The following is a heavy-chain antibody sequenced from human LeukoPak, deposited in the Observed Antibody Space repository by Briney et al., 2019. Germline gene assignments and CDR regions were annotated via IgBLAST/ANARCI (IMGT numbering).Heavy chain of an antibody. J-gene: IGHJ4*02. Sequence: SETLSLTCAVYGGSFSGYYWSWIRQPPGKGLEWIGEINHSGSTNYNPSLKSRVTISVDTSKNQFSLKLSSVTAADTAVYYCARGEGSGYYYGYFDYWGRGTLVTVSS. CDR2: INHSGST. D-gene: IGHD3-22*01. V-gene: IGHV4-34*01. CDR3: ARGEGSGYYYGYFDY. CDR1: GGSFSGYY.